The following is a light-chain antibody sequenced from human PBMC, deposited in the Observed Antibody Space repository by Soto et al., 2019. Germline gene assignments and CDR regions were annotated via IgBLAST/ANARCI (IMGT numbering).Light chain of an antibody. CDR1: QTISRY. Sequence: DFQMTQSPSTLSASVGDRVTITCRASQTISRYLGWYQQKPGKAPNLLIYDASTLESGVPSRFSGSGSGTEFTLTISSLQADDFATYYCQQYNTYSSWTFGQGTKVDIK. CDR2: DAS. V-gene: IGKV1-5*01. CDR3: QQYNTYSSWT. J-gene: IGKJ1*01.